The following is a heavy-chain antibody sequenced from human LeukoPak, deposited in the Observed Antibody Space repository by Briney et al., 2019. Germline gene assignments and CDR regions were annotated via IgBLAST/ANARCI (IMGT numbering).Heavy chain of an antibody. CDR1: GFTFDCCG. V-gene: IGHV3-30*02. CDR2: IRNVGNDK. Sequence: PGGSLRLSCAASGFTFDCCGMHWVRQAPGKGLEWVAFIRNVGNDKYYADSVKGRFTISRDNSKNTLFLQMNTLRAEDTAVYYCARDPSNSGRYYVLDYWGQGTLVTVPS. D-gene: IGHD1-26*01. CDR3: ARDPSNSGRYYVLDY. J-gene: IGHJ4*02.